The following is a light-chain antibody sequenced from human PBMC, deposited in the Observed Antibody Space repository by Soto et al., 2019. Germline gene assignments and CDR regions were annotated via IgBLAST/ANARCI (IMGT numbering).Light chain of an antibody. CDR1: QSLLHSNGYNY. CDR2: LGS. V-gene: IGKV2-28*01. Sequence: DIVMTQSPLSLPVTPGEPASISCRSSQSLLHSNGYNYLDWYLRKPGQSPQLLIYLGSNRASGVPDRFSGSGSGTYFTLKISRVEAEDVGVYYCMQALQTQFTFGPGTKVDIK. J-gene: IGKJ3*01. CDR3: MQALQTQFT.